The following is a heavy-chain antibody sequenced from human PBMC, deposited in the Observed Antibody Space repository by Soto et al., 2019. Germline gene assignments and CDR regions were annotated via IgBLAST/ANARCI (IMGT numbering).Heavy chain of an antibody. J-gene: IGHJ6*03. CDR2: ISAYNGNT. D-gene: IGHD6-13*01. CDR3: ARTRSIAAAGPSYYYYYYMDV. V-gene: IGHV1-18*01. CDR1: AYTFTSYG. Sequence: GASVKVSCKTSAYTFTSYGISWVRQAPGQGLEWMGWISAYNGNTNYAQKLQGRVTMTTDTSTSTAYMELRSLRSDDTAVYYCARTRSIAAAGPSYYYYYYMDVWGKGTTVTVSS.